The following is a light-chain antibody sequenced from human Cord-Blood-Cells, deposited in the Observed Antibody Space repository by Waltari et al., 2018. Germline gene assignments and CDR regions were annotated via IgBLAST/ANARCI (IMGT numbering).Light chain of an antibody. V-gene: IGKV3-11*01. CDR3: QQRSNWPIT. J-gene: IGKJ5*01. CDR1: QSVSSY. CDR2: DAS. Sequence: EIVLTQSPATLSLSPGARATLSCRASQSVSSYLALYQQKPGQAPRLLIYDASNRATGIPARFSGSGSGTDFTLTISSLEPEDFAVYYCQQRSNWPITFGQGTRLEIK.